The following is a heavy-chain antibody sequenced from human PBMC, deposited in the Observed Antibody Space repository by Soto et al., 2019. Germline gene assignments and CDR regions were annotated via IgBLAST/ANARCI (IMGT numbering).Heavy chain of an antibody. CDR2: ISAYNGNT. V-gene: IGHV1-18*01. J-gene: IGHJ5*02. CDR3: ARVVGALGHGFDP. D-gene: IGHD1-26*01. CDR1: GYTFTSYG. Sequence: QVQLVQSGAEVKKPGASVKVSCKASGYTFTSYGISWVRQAPGQGLEWMGRISAYNGNTNYAQKLQGRVNMTTDTSPSTAYMEMRSPRSADTAVYYCARVVGALGHGFDPWAQGTLVTVSS.